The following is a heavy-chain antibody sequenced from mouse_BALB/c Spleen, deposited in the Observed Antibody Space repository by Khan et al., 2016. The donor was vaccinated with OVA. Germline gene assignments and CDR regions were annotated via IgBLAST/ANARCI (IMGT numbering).Heavy chain of an antibody. D-gene: IGHD2-3*01. Sequence: EVQLQQSGAELVKPGASVRLSCTASGFNIKDTYIHWVKQRPEQGLEWIGRIAPANGNSKYAPKFQGMATITSDTSSNTSSLRLSRLPSSAPPVFYCARPSYDPRYFGVWGAGTTVTVST. J-gene: IGHJ1*01. CDR2: IAPANGNS. CDR1: GFNIKDTY. V-gene: IGHV14-3*02. CDR3: ARPSYDPRYFGV.